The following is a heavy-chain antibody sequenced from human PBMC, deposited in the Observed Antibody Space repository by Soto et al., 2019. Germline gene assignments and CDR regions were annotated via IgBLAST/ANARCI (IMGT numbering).Heavy chain of an antibody. CDR3: AKDFKVSGSYYGSLNYYYGMDV. CDR2: ISYDGSLK. J-gene: IGHJ6*02. Sequence: PGGSLRLSCAASGFTFSSYGMHWVRQAPGKGLEWVAIISYDGSLKYYADSVKGRFTISRDNSKSALYLQMNSLRPEDTAVYYCAKDFKVSGSYYGSLNYYYGMDVRGQGTTVTVSS. V-gene: IGHV3-30*18. D-gene: IGHD3-10*01. CDR1: GFTFSSYG.